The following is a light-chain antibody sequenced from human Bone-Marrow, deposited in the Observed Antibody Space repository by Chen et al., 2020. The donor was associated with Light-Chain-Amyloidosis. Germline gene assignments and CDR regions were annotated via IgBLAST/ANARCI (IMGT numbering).Light chain of an antibody. CDR1: QTISSNY. Sequence: EIVLTQSPGTLSLSPGEGANLSCRASQTISSNYLTWYQQKFGQAPRLLIYGSSSRATGIPDRFTGSGSGTDFTRTINRLEPDDFAMYYCQQYGTSPLTFGGGTKVEIK. CDR2: GSS. CDR3: QQYGTSPLT. V-gene: IGKV3-20*01. J-gene: IGKJ4*01.